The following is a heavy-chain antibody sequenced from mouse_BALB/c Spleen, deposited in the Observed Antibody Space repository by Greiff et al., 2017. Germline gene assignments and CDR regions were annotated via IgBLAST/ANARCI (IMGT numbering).Heavy chain of an antibody. D-gene: IGHD2-4*01. CDR3: ARGGPYYDYDEVFAY. CDR2: ISYSGST. CDR1: GYSITSDYA. Sequence: VQLQQSGPGLVKPSQSLSLTCTVTGYSITSDYAWNWIRQFPGNKLEWMGYISYSGSTSYNPSLKSRISITRDTSKNQFFLQLNSVTTEDTATYYCARGGPYYDYDEVFAYWGQGTLVTVSA. J-gene: IGHJ3*01. V-gene: IGHV3-2*02.